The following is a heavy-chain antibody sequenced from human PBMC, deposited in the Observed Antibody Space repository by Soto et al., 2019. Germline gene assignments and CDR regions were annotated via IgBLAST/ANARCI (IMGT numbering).Heavy chain of an antibody. CDR3: ARDTTFGGVLSTWFDP. CDR1: GYPFTTYA. J-gene: IGHJ5*02. CDR2: VSAYNGNT. Sequence: GASVKVSCKASGYPFTTYAITWVRQAPGQGLEWMGWVSAYNGNTNYAQKFQGRVTMTTDTSTNTAYMELRSLRSDDTAVYYCARDTTFGGVLSTWFDPWGQGTLVTVSS. V-gene: IGHV1-18*01. D-gene: IGHD3-16*01.